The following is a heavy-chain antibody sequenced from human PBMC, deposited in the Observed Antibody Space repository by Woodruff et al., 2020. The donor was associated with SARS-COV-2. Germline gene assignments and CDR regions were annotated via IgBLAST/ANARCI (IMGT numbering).Heavy chain of an antibody. V-gene: IGHV2-5*02. D-gene: IGHD2-2*02. J-gene: IGHJ4*02. CDR3: AHRSGLTHTLDY. CDR2: IYWDDDK. Sequence: WLALIYWDDDKRYSPSLKSRLTITKDTSKNQVVLTMTNMDPVDTATYYCAHRSGLTHTLDYWGQGTLVTVSS.